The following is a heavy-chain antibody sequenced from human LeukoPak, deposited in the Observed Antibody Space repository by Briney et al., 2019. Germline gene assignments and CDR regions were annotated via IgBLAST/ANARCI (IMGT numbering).Heavy chain of an antibody. Sequence: SETLSLTCTVAAASISDYYWSWIRQTPGKGLEWIGYIHNSGNTNYNPSLKSRVTISVDTSKNQFSLQLSSVSAAEAAVYYCVASWSYQNWFDPSGQGTLVTVSS. D-gene: IGHD2-15*01. J-gene: IGHJ5*02. CDR3: VASWSYQNWFDP. CDR2: IHNSGNT. V-gene: IGHV4-59*01. CDR1: AASISDYY.